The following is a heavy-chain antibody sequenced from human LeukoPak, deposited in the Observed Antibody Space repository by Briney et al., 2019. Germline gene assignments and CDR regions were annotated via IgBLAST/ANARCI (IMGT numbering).Heavy chain of an antibody. CDR2: INVGNGNT. V-gene: IGHV1-3*01. CDR3: VRWWLRGYYFDY. Sequence: ASVKVSCKASGYTLTSYALHWVRQAPGQRLEWMGWINVGNGNTKYSQKFQGRVTITRDTSASTIYMELSSLRSEDTAVYYRVRWWLRGYYFDYWGQGTLVTVSS. CDR1: GYTLTSYA. J-gene: IGHJ4*02. D-gene: IGHD2-15*01.